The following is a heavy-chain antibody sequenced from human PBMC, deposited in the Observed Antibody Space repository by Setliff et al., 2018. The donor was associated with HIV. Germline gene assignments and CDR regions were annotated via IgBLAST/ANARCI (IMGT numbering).Heavy chain of an antibody. V-gene: IGHV4-34*01. D-gene: IGHD3-16*01. CDR2: INHSGST. J-gene: IGHJ5*02. Sequence: PSETLSLTCAVYGGSFSGYYWSWIRQPPGKGLEWIGEINHSGSTNYNPSLKSRVTISMDTSKNQFSLNLNSVTATDTAVYYCAKRTFGSGRLDPWGQGTLVTVSS. CDR3: AKRTFGSGRLDP. CDR1: GGSFSGYY.